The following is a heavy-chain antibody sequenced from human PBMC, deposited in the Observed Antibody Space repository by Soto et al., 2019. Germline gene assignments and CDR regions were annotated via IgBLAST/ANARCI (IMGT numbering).Heavy chain of an antibody. CDR2: ISYDGSNK. CDR1: GFTFSSYG. V-gene: IGHV3-30*18. Sequence: QVQLVESGGGVVQPGRSLRLSCAASGFTFSSYGMHWVRQAPGKGLEWVAVISYDGSNKYYADSVKGRFTISRDNSKNPLYLQMNRLRAEDTALDYCAKRGAHHYFDYWGQGTLVTVSS. D-gene: IGHD3-16*01. J-gene: IGHJ4*02. CDR3: AKRGAHHYFDY.